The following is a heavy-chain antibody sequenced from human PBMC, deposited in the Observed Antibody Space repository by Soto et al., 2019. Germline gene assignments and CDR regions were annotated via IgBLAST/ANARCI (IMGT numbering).Heavy chain of an antibody. D-gene: IGHD2-2*01. CDR3: ARSQGSSTSLEIYYYYYYGMDV. J-gene: IGHJ6*02. CDR1: GGTFSSYA. CDR2: IIPISGTA. V-gene: IGHV1-69*01. Sequence: QVQLVQSGAEVKKPGSSVKVSCKASGGTFSSYAISWVRQAPGQGVEWMGGIIPISGTANYAQQFQGRVTTTADESTSTAYMELSSLRSEDTAVYYCARSQGSSTSLEIYYYYYYGMDVWGQGTTVTVSS.